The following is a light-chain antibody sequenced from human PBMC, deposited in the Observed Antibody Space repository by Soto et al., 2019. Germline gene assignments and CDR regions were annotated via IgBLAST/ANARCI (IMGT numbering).Light chain of an antibody. CDR1: QSVSSK. CDR3: QQYNNWTLT. CDR2: GAF. J-gene: IGKJ4*01. V-gene: IGKV3-15*01. Sequence: EILLTQSPVTLSVSPGERATLSCGASQSVSSKLAWYQQKPGQAPSLLIYGAFTRATGIPARLSGSGYGTELTITISSMKSEDFGVYYCQQYNNWTLTFGGGTKVDIK.